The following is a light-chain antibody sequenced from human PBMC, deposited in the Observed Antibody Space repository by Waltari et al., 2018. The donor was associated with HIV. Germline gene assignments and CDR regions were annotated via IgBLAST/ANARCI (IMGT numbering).Light chain of an antibody. J-gene: IGKJ2*01. CDR2: GAS. CDR1: PSVSSH. CDR3: QQYNNWPRT. V-gene: IGKV3-15*01. Sequence: EIVMTQSPVTLSVSPGERATLSCRARPSVSSHLAWYQQKPGQAPRLLIYGASTRATGIPARLSGSGSGTEFTLTISSLQSEDFAVYYCQQYNNWPRTFGQGTKLEIK.